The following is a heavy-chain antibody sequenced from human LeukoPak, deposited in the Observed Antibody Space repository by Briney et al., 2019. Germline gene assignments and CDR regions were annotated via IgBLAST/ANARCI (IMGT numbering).Heavy chain of an antibody. J-gene: IGHJ4*02. Sequence: SETLSLTCTVSGGSISSYYWSWIRQPPGKGLEWIGYIYYSGSTNYNPSLKSRVTISVDTSKNQFSLKLSSVTAADTAVYYCARGVGATNYFDYWGKGTLVTVSS. CDR1: GGSISSYY. CDR2: IYYSGST. V-gene: IGHV4-59*08. D-gene: IGHD1-26*01. CDR3: ARGVGATNYFDY.